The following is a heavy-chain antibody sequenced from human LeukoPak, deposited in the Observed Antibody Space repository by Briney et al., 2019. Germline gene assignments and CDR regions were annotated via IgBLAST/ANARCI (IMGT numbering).Heavy chain of an antibody. D-gene: IGHD3-3*01. V-gene: IGHV1-2*02. CDR3: ARGGETAGVTIFGVGYMDV. Sequence: ASVKVSCKASGYTFTGYYMHWVRQAPGQGLEWMGWINPNSGGTNYAQKFQGRVTMTRDTSISTAYMELSRLRSDDTAVYYCARGGETAGVTIFGVGYMDVWGKGTAVIVSS. J-gene: IGHJ6*03. CDR2: INPNSGGT. CDR1: GYTFTGYY.